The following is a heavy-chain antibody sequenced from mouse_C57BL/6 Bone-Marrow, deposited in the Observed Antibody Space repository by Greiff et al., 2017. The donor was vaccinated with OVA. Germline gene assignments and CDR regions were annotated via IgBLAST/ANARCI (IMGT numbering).Heavy chain of an antibody. CDR3: TGELLYYCSSYGRFAY. D-gene: IGHD1-1*01. J-gene: IGHJ3*01. CDR2: IYPGNSDT. V-gene: IGHV1-5*01. Sequence: VQLKQSGTVLARPGASVKMSCKTSGYTFTSYWMHWVKPRPGQGLEWIGAIYPGNSDTSYNQKFKGKAKLTAVTSASTAYMELSSLTNADSAVYYCTGELLYYCSSYGRFAYWGQGTLVTVSA. CDR1: GYTFTSYW.